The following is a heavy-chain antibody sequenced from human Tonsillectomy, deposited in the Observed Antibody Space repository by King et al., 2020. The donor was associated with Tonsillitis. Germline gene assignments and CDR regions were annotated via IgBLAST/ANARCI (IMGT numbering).Heavy chain of an antibody. Sequence: VQLVESGGGVVQPGRSLRLSCAASGFTFSSYGMHWVRQAPGKGLEWVALISYDGSNKYYVDSVRGRFTISRDNSKNTLTLQMNSLRAEDTAVYYCAKETRVIAGTYFDYWGQGTLVTVSA. CDR3: AKETRVIAGTYFDY. V-gene: IGHV3-30*18. D-gene: IGHD1-26*01. J-gene: IGHJ4*02. CDR1: GFTFSSYG. CDR2: ISYDGSNK.